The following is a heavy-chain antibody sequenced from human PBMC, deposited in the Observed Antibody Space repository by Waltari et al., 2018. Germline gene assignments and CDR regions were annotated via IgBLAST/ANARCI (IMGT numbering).Heavy chain of an antibody. V-gene: IGHV2-5*02. CDR1: GFSFSTSGVG. J-gene: IGHJ4*02. CDR3: AHRTYGDYVRS. CDR2: IYWDDDK. Sequence: QITLKESGPTLVKPTQTLTLTCTFSGFSFSTSGVGVGWIRQPPGKALEWLAIIYWDDDKRYSPSLKSRLTITKDTSKNQVVLTMTNMDPVDTATYFCAHRTYGDYVRSWGQGTLVTVSS. D-gene: IGHD4-17*01.